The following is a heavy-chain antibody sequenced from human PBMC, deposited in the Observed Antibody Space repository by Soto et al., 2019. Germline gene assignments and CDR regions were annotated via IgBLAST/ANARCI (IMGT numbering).Heavy chain of an antibody. D-gene: IGHD2-8*01. CDR2: IIPILGIA. CDR3: ARARYCTNGACPAFDFDT. Sequence: GASVKVSCKASGGTFSSYTISWVRQAPGQGLEWMGRIIPILGIANYAQKFQGRVTITADKSTSTAYMELSSLRSEDTAVYYRARARYCTNGACPAFDFDTWGQGTMVTVSS. J-gene: IGHJ3*02. CDR1: GGTFSSYT. V-gene: IGHV1-69*02.